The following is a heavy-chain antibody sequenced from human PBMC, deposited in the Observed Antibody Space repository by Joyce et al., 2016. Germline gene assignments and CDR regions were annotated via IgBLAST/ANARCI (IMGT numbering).Heavy chain of an antibody. J-gene: IGHJ4*02. CDR2: IYYSGGT. V-gene: IGHV4-30-4*01. CDR1: GGSVSSDDHY. Sequence: QVHLQESGPGLLKPSQTLSLTCTVSGGSVSSDDHYWSWIRQPPGKGLEWIGYIYYSGGTYYNPSLQSRVTISVDTSKNQFSLKLPFVTAADTAVYYCARVQAEDDNGGNTYFDYWGQGALVTVSS. D-gene: IGHD4-23*01. CDR3: ARVQAEDDNGGNTYFDY.